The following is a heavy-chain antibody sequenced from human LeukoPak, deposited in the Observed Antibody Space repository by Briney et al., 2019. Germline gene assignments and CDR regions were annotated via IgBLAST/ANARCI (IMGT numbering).Heavy chain of an antibody. CDR2: INPSGSSA. CDR3: ARDNSVGETAWWFDP. D-gene: IGHD1-26*01. J-gene: IGHJ5*02. CDR1: GYTFTDYY. V-gene: IGHV1-46*01. Sequence: GASVKVSCKASGYTFTDYYMHWVRQAPGKGLEGMGLINPSGSSAAYAQKFQGRLTMTRDMFTSTDYMELTSLTSDDTAVYYCARDNSVGETAWWFDPWGQGTLVTVSS.